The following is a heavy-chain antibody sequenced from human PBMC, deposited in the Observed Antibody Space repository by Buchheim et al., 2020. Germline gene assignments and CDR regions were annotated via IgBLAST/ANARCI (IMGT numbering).Heavy chain of an antibody. J-gene: IGHJ6*02. D-gene: IGHD5-12*01. CDR3: ARVGLYYYCGMDV. V-gene: IGHV1-46*01. CDR2: INPSGGST. Sequence: QVQLVQSGAEVKKPGASVKFSCKASGYTFTSYYMHWVRQAPGQGLEWMGIINPSGGSTSYAQKFQGRVTMTRDKTTSTVHMELSSLGSEDTAVNYCARVGLYYYCGMDVWGQGTT. CDR1: GYTFTSYY.